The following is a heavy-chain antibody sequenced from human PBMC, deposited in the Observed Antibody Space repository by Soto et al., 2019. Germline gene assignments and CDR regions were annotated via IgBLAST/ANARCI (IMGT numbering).Heavy chain of an antibody. Sequence: PGGSLRLSCAASGFTFSSYEMNWVRQSPGKGLEWVSYISSSGSTIYYADSVKGRFTISRDNAKNSLYLQMNSLRAEDTAVYYCARDHKGGYYYYGMDIWGQGTMVTVSS. CDR1: GFTFSSYE. CDR3: ARDHKGGYYYYGMDI. V-gene: IGHV3-48*03. CDR2: ISSSGSTI. J-gene: IGHJ6*02.